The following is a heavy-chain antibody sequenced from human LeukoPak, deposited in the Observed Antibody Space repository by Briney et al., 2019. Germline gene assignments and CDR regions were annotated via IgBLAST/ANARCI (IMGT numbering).Heavy chain of an antibody. CDR2: ISGSGGST. D-gene: IGHD3-10*01. CDR1: GFTFSSYG. CDR3: AKAPMVRGASQKYYYFDY. J-gene: IGHJ4*02. Sequence: PGGSLRLSCAASGFTFSSYGMSWVRQAPGKGLEWVSAISGSGGSTYYADSVKGRFTISRDNSKNTLYLQMNSLRAEDTAVYYCAKAPMVRGASQKYYYFDYWGQGTLVTVSS. V-gene: IGHV3-23*01.